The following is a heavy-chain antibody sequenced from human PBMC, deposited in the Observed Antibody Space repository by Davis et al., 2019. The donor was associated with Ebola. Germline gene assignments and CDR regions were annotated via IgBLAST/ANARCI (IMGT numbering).Heavy chain of an antibody. CDR1: GYTFTSYG. CDR3: ARCPLVWSGYYLSASADWFDP. Sequence: ASVKVSCKASGYTFTSYGISWVRQAPGQGLEWMGIINPSGGSTSYAQKFQGRVTMTRDTSTSTVYMELSSLRSEDTAVYYCARCPLVWSGYYLSASADWFDPWGQGTLVTVSS. D-gene: IGHD3-3*01. J-gene: IGHJ5*02. V-gene: IGHV1-46*01. CDR2: INPSGGST.